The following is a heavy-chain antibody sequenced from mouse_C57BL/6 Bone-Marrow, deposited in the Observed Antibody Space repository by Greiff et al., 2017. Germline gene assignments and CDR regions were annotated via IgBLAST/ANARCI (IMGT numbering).Heavy chain of an antibody. D-gene: IGHD4-1*01. CDR1: GYTFTSYW. CDR3: ARTGTLFAY. CDR2: IDPSDSST. J-gene: IGHJ3*01. Sequence: QVQLQQPGAELVKPGASVKLSCKASGYTFTSYWMQWVKQRPGQGLEWIGEIDPSDSSTNYNQKFKGKATLTVDTSSSTAYMQLSSLTSEDSAVYYCARTGTLFAYWGQGTLVTVSA. V-gene: IGHV1-50*01.